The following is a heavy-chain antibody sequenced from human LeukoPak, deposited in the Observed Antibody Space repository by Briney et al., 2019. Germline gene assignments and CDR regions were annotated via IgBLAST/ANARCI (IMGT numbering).Heavy chain of an antibody. D-gene: IGHD3-22*01. CDR3: AKVASGYPQDYYMDV. J-gene: IGHJ6*03. CDR2: IYYYGST. Sequence: SETLSLTCTVSGASISSSYWSWIRQPPGKALEFIGYIYYYGSTNYNPSLKSRVTISLDTSKSHFSLNLSSVTAADTAVYYCAKVASGYPQDYYMDVWGKGTTVTVPS. V-gene: IGHV4-59*01. CDR1: GASISSSY.